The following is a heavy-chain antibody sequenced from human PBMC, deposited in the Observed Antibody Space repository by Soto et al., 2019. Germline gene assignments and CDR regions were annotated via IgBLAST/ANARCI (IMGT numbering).Heavy chain of an antibody. V-gene: IGHV1-2*02. CDR1: GYTFTGYY. Sequence: ASVKVSCKASGYTFTGYYMHWVRQAPGQGLEWMGWINPNSGGTNYAQKFQGRVTMTRDTSISTAYMELSRMRSDDTAVYYCARVLGSSSWYHWFDPWGQGTLVTVSS. CDR2: INPNSGGT. D-gene: IGHD6-13*01. CDR3: ARVLGSSSWYHWFDP. J-gene: IGHJ5*02.